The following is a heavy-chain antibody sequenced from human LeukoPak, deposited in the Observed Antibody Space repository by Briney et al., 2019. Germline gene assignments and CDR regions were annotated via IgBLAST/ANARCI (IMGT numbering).Heavy chain of an antibody. Sequence: GGSLRLSCAASGFTFSNAWMSWVRQAPGKGPEWVGRIKSKTDGGTTDYAAPVKGRFTISRDDSKNTLYLQMNGLKTEDTAVYYCTTDLPYGDYSNYWGQGTLVTVSS. D-gene: IGHD4-17*01. CDR2: IKSKTDGGTT. J-gene: IGHJ4*02. CDR3: TTDLPYGDYSNY. CDR1: GFTFSNAW. V-gene: IGHV3-15*01.